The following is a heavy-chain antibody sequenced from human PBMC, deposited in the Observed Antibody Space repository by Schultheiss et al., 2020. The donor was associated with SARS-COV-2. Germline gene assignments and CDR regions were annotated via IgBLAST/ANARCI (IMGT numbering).Heavy chain of an antibody. D-gene: IGHD3-22*01. CDR2: IYFRST. J-gene: IGHJ5*02. V-gene: IGHV4-4*09. Sequence: SETLSLTCTVSGGSMSSYYWSWIRQSPGKGLEWIGYIYFRSTNYNPSLKSRVTISVDTSKNQFSLKLTSVTAADTAMYYCARYYYDGTGDNWFDPWGQGTLVTVSS. CDR1: GGSMSSYY. CDR3: ARYYYDGTGDNWFDP.